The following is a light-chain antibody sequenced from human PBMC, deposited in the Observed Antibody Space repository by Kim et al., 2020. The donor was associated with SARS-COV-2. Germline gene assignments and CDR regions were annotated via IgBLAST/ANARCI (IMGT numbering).Light chain of an antibody. CDR2: KAS. CDR3: QQHNSFPWT. Sequence: ASVGDIVTITCRASQDISIWLAWYQQKPGKAPKLLIYKASSLETGVASRFSGSGSGTEFTLTISSLQPDDFATYYCQQHNSFPWTFGQGTKVDIK. J-gene: IGKJ1*01. V-gene: IGKV1-5*03. CDR1: QDISIW.